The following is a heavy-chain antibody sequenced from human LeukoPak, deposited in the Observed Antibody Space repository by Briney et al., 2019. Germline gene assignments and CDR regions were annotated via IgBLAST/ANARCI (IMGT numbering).Heavy chain of an antibody. CDR1: GGTFSSYA. V-gene: IGHV1-69*05. D-gene: IGHD5-24*01. CDR2: IIPIFGTA. Sequence: SVKVSCKASGGTFSSYAISWVRQAPGQGLEWMGRIIPIFGTANYAQKFQGRVTITTDESTSTAYMELSSLRSEDTAVYYCARGAWLQRAQYYYYYMDVWGKGTTVTVSS. J-gene: IGHJ6*03. CDR3: ARGAWLQRAQYYYYYMDV.